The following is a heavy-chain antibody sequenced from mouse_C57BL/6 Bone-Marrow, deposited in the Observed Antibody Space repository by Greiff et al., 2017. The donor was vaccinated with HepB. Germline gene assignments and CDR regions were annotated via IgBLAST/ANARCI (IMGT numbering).Heavy chain of an antibody. D-gene: IGHD1-1*01. J-gene: IGHJ1*03. Sequence: EVQLQESGGGLVQPKGSLKLSCAASGFSFNTYAMNWVRQAPGKGLEWVARIRSKSNNYATYYADSVKDRFTISRDDSESMLYLQMNNLKTEDTAMYYCARLHYYGTDWGTGTTVTVSS. V-gene: IGHV10-1*01. CDR3: ARLHYYGTD. CDR1: GFSFNTYA. CDR2: IRSKSNNYAT.